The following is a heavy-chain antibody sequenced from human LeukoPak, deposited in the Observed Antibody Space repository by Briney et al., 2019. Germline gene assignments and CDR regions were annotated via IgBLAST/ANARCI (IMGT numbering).Heavy chain of an antibody. CDR1: GFAFSSFW. CDR2: ISSDGSST. Sequence: PGGSLRLSCAASGFAFSSFWMHWVRQAPGKGLVWVSRISSDGSSTTYADSVKGRFTISRDNAKNTLYLQMNSLRAEDTAVYCCARGYSGSYRVDYWGQGTLVTVSS. V-gene: IGHV3-74*01. CDR3: ARGYSGSYRVDY. D-gene: IGHD1-26*01. J-gene: IGHJ4*02.